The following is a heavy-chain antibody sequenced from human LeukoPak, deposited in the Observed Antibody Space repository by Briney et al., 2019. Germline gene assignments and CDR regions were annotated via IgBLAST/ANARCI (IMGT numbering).Heavy chain of an antibody. CDR2: INSDGSST. D-gene: IGHD2-2*01. J-gene: IGHJ4*02. CDR3: ARAGYCSSTSCYTLKY. V-gene: IGHV3-74*01. CDR1: GFTFSSHW. Sequence: GGSLRLSCAASGFTFSSHWVHWVRQAPGKGLVWVSRINSDGSSTSYADSVKGRFTISRDNAKNTLYLQMNSLRAEDTAVYYCARAGYCSSTSCYTLKYWGQGTLVTVSS.